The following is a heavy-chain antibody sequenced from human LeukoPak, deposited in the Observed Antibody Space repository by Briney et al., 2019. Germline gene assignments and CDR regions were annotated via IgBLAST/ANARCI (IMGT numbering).Heavy chain of an antibody. CDR1: GSTFSSYE. Sequence: GGSLRLSCAASGSTFSSYEMNWVRQAPGKGLEWVAFIRDDGSNKYYAESVKGRFTISRDNSKNTLSLQMNSLRAEDTAVYFCARILSSAWGELGYWGQGTLVTVSS. V-gene: IGHV3-30*02. CDR2: IRDDGSNK. CDR3: ARILSSAWGELGY. J-gene: IGHJ4*02. D-gene: IGHD6-19*01.